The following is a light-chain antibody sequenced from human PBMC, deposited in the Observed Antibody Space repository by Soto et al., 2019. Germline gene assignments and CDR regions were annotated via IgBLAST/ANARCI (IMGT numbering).Light chain of an antibody. CDR2: DAS. CDR1: QRMSAW. Sequence: DIQMTQSPTTLSASVGDRVIITCRASQRMSAWLAWYQQKPGKAPTLLIYDASSLENGVPSRFSGSGSGPDFTVTISSLQPDDFATYYCQQYDTYPWTFGQGTKVEIK. J-gene: IGKJ1*01. CDR3: QQYDTYPWT. V-gene: IGKV1-5*01.